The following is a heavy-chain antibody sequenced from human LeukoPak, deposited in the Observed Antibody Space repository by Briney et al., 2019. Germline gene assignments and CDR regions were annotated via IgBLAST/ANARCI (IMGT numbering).Heavy chain of an antibody. CDR2: IKQDGSER. D-gene: IGHD1-26*01. Sequence: GGSLRLSCAAFRFTFSTYWMTWVRQAPGKGLEWVANIKQDGSERYYADSVKGRFTISRDNARNSVFLQMSGLRVEDTAVYYCARDPVEWELLLDYWGQGTLVTVSS. CDR1: RFTFSTYW. V-gene: IGHV3-7*01. CDR3: ARDPVEWELLLDY. J-gene: IGHJ4*02.